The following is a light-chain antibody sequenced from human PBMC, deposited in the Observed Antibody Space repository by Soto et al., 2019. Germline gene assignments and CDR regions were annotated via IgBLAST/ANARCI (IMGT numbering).Light chain of an antibody. Sequence: EIVLTQSPGTLSLSPGARATLSCRARQSVDRNYLAWYQHKPGQAPRLLIYGASTRATGIPDRFSGSGSGTDFTLTISRLEPEDFAVYYCQQYGSSSYTFGQGTRLEIK. CDR2: GAS. CDR1: QSVDRNY. V-gene: IGKV3-20*01. J-gene: IGKJ2*01. CDR3: QQYGSSSYT.